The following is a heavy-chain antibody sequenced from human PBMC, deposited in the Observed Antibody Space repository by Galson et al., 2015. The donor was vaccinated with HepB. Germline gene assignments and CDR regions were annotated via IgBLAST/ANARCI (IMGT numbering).Heavy chain of an antibody. J-gene: IGHJ3*02. Sequence: PGESLRISCKGSGYSFTNYWITWVRQMPGKGLEWMGRIDPSDSYTNYSPSFQGHVTISADKSISTAYLQWSSLKASDTAMYYCARLNYYDGSGSGGAFDIWGQGTMVTVSS. CDR1: GYSFTNYW. V-gene: IGHV5-10-1*01. CDR2: IDPSDSYT. D-gene: IGHD3-22*01. CDR3: ARLNYYDGSGSGGAFDI.